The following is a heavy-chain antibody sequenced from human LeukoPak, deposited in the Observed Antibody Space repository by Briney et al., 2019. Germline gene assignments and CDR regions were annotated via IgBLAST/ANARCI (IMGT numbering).Heavy chain of an antibody. V-gene: IGHV4-59*01. CDR2: IYNSGST. CDR1: GGSINSYY. J-gene: IGHJ6*02. Sequence: SETLSLTCTVSGGSINSYYWTWIRQPPGKGLEWIGFIYNSGSTNYNPSLKSRVTISVDTSKNQFSLKLSSVTAADTAVYYCARETVTTGYGMDVWGQGTTVTVSS. CDR3: ARETVTTGYGMDV. D-gene: IGHD4-17*01.